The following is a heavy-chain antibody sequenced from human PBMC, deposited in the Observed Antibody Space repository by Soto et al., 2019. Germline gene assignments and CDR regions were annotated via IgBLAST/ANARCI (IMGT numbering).Heavy chain of an antibody. Sequence: ASVKVSCKASGFIFTGYYIHWVRQAPGQRLEWMGWINGHSGVTSYSQTFQGRVTMTRDTPTTTAYMELSSLTSDDTALYYCVREEPYEDSRGFDTWGQGTLVTVSP. CDR2: INGHSGVT. CDR3: VREEPYEDSRGFDT. V-gene: IGHV1-2*02. D-gene: IGHD3-22*01. J-gene: IGHJ5*02. CDR1: GFIFTGYY.